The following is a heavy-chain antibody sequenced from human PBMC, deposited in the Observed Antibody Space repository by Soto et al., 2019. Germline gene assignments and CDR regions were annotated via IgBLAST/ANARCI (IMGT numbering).Heavy chain of an antibody. D-gene: IGHD4-4*01. J-gene: IGHJ4*02. V-gene: IGHV1-69*13. CDR2: IIPIFGTI. CDR1: GCTFSRYP. Sequence: SVKVSCKASGCTFSRYPIAWVRQAPGHGLEWMGQIIPIFGTISHAQKFQGRITITADESTSTAYMELSSLSSDDTAVYYCARPRTVAATKGYDYWGQGTVVTVSS. CDR3: ARPRTVAATKGYDY.